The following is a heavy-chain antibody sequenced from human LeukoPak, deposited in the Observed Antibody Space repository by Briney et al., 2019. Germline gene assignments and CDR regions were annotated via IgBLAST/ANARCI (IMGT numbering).Heavy chain of an antibody. V-gene: IGHV1-2*02. J-gene: IGHJ4*02. CDR3: ARGLYGSKGIFDS. Sequence: GASVRVSCKASGYTFIGYYLHWVRQAPGQGLEWMGWINPTSGGTSYAQKFQDRVTMTRDTSINTAYMELSRLTSDDTAVYYCARGLYGSKGIFDSWGQGTLVTVSS. D-gene: IGHD3-10*01. CDR1: GYTFIGYY. CDR2: INPTSGGT.